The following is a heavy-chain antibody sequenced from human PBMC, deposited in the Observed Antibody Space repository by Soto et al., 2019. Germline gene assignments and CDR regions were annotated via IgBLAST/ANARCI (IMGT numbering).Heavy chain of an antibody. J-gene: IGHJ6*03. D-gene: IGHD6-25*01. V-gene: IGHV1-69*02. CDR2: IIPILGIA. CDR1: GGTLSSYT. CDR3: AAPSGGNYYYYMDV. Sequence: GPSVKVSCKASGGTLSSYTISWVRQAPGQGLEWMGRIIPILGIANYAQKFQGRVTITADKSTSTAYMELSSLRSEDTAVYYCAAPSGGNYYYYMDVWGKGTTVTVSS.